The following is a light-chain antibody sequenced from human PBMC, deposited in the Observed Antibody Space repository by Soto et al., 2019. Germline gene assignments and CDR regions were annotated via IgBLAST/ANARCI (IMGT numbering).Light chain of an antibody. Sequence: EIVMTQTPLSSPVTLGQPASISCRSSQSLVHSNGHTYLSWLHQRPGQPPRLLIYEVSNRFSGVPDRFSGSGAGTDFTLRISRVEADDVGVYYCMQATQSPTFGPGTKVDIK. V-gene: IGKV2-24*01. CDR1: QSLVHSNGHTY. CDR2: EVS. J-gene: IGKJ3*01. CDR3: MQATQSPT.